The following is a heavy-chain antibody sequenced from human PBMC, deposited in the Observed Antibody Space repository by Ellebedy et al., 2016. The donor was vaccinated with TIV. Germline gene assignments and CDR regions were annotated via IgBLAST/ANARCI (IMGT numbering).Heavy chain of an antibody. CDR3: ARNRFYYDSGRGYFDY. CDR1: GGSLSPYS. Sequence: MPGGSLRLSCTVSGGSLSPYSWSWIRQPPGKGLEWIGYIYSSGITHYNPSLMSRLTMSVDTSKNQLSLTLSSVTAADTAAYYCARNRFYYDSGRGYFDYWGQGNLVTVSS. V-gene: IGHV4-59*08. D-gene: IGHD3-10*01. CDR2: IYSSGIT. J-gene: IGHJ4*02.